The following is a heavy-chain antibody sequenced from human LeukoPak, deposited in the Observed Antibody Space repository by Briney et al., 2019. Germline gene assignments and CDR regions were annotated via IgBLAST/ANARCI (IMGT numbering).Heavy chain of an antibody. CDR1: GFTFSSYA. J-gene: IGHJ3*02. CDR2: ISYDGSNK. CDR3: ARSSRATGDAFDI. Sequence: PGRSLRLSCAASGFTFSSYAMHWVRQAPGKGLEWVAVISYDGSNKYYADSVKGRFTISRDNSKNTLYLQMNSLRAEDTAVYYCARSSRATGDAFDIWGQGTMVTVSS. V-gene: IGHV3-30*01. D-gene: IGHD1-26*01.